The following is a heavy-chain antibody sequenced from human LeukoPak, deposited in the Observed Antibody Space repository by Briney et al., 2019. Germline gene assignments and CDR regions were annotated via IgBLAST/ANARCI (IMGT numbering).Heavy chain of an antibody. D-gene: IGHD3-9*01. CDR2: ISSSGNTI. CDR1: GFTFSSYE. V-gene: IGHV3-48*03. CDR3: AREFYDILTGSIYY. J-gene: IGHJ4*02. Sequence: GGSLRLSCAASGFTFSSYEMNWVRQAPGKGLEWVSYISSSGNTIYYADSVKGRFTISRDNAKNSLYLQMNSLRAEDTAVYYCAREFYDILTGSIYYWGQGTLVTVSS.